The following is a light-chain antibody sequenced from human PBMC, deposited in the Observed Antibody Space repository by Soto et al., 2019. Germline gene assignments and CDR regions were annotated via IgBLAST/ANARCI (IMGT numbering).Light chain of an antibody. J-gene: IGLJ1*01. CDR3: CSFAGINNLV. CDR1: SSDVGGYNS. CDR2: DVS. Sequence: QSALTQPPSASGSPGQSVTISCTGTSSDVGGYNSVSWYQQYLGKAPKLMIYDVSKRPSGVPDRFSGSKSDNTASLTVSGLQAEDEADYYCCSFAGINNLVFGTGTKVTVL. V-gene: IGLV2-8*01.